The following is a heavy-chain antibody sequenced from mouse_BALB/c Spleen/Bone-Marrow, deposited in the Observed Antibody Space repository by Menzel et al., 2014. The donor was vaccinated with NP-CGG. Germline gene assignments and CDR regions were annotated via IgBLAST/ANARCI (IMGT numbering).Heavy chain of an antibody. CDR3: TRSYGKGNWYFDV. CDR1: EFTFRDAW. J-gene: IGHJ1*01. Sequence: DVQLQESGGGLVQPGGSMKLSCAASEFTFRDAWMDWVRQSPEKGLEWVAEIRSKANNHATYYAESVKGRFTIPIDDSKRSVYLQVNSLRAEDTGIYYCTRSYGKGNWYFDVWGAWTTVTVSS. D-gene: IGHD2-1*01. CDR2: IRSKANNHAT. V-gene: IGHV6-6*01.